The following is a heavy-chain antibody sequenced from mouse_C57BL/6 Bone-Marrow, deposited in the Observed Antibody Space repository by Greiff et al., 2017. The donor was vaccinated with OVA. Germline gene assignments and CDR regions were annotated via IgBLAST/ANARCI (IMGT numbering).Heavy chain of an antibody. CDR1: GFTFSSYA. D-gene: IGHD2-1*01. Sequence: EVKLMESGEGLVKPGGSLKLSCAASGFTFSSYAMSWVRQTPEKRLEWVAYISSGGDYIYYADTVKGRFTISRDTARNTLYLQMSSLKSEDTAMYYCTRLLDAKDYWGQGTSVTVSS. CDR2: ISSGGDYI. J-gene: IGHJ4*01. CDR3: TRLLDAKDY. V-gene: IGHV5-9-1*02.